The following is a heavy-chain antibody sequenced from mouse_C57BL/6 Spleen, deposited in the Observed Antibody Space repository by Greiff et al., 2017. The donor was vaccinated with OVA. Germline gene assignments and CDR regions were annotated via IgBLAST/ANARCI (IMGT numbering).Heavy chain of an antibody. J-gene: IGHJ1*03. V-gene: IGHV5-12*01. CDR1: GFTFSDYY. CDR2: ISNGGGST. CDR3: ARSLPGTRYFDV. Sequence: EVKVVESGGGLVQPGGSLKLSCAASGFTFSDYYMYWVRQTPEKRLEWVAYISNGGGSTYYPDTVKGRFTISRDNAKNTLYLQMSRLKSEDTAMYYCARSLPGTRYFDVWGTGTTVTVSS. D-gene: IGHD4-1*01.